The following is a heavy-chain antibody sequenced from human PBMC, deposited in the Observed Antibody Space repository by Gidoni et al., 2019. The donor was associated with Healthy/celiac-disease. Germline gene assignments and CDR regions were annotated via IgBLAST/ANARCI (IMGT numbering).Heavy chain of an antibody. CDR2: ISWNSGSI. D-gene: IGHD3-22*01. CDR3: AKTYYYDSSGYAVLDP. V-gene: IGHV3-9*01. Sequence: EVQLVESGGGLVQPGRSLRLSCAASGFSFEDYAMHWVRQAPGKGLEWVSGISWNSGSIGYADSVKGRFTISRDNAKNSLYLQMNSLRAEDTALYYGAKTYYYDSSGYAVLDPWGQGTLVTVSS. J-gene: IGHJ5*02. CDR1: GFSFEDYA.